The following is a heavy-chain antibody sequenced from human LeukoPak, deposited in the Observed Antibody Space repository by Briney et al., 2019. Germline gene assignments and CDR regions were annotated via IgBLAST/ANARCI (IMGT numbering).Heavy chain of an antibody. D-gene: IGHD2-2*01. CDR2: ISYDGSNK. V-gene: IGHV3-30-3*01. CDR3: AREVPAALYYFDY. J-gene: IGHJ4*02. Sequence: SGGSLRLSCAASGFTFSSYAMHWVRQAPGKGLEWVAVISYDGSNKYYADSVKGRFTISRDNSKNTLYLQMNSLRAEDTAVYYCAREVPAALYYFDYWGQGTLVTVSS. CDR1: GFTFSSYA.